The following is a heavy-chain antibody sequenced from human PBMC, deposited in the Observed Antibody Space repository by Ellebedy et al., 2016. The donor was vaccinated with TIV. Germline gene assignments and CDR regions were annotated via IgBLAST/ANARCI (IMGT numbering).Heavy chain of an antibody. CDR1: GYTFTSYG. V-gene: IGHV1-18*01. CDR2: ISAYNGNT. CDR3: ARGRDSSGYYAWFDP. J-gene: IGHJ5*02. D-gene: IGHD3-22*01. Sequence: ASVKVSXKASGYTFTSYGISWVRQAPGQGLEWMGWISAYNGNTNYAQKLQGRVTMTTDTSTSTAYMELRSLRSDDTAVYYCARGRDSSGYYAWFDPWGQGTLVTVSS.